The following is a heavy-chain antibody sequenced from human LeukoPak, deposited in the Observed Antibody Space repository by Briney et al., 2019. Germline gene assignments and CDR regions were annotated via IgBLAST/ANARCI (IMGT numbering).Heavy chain of an antibody. D-gene: IGHD6-19*01. J-gene: IGHJ4*02. Sequence: GGSLRLSCAASGFTFSSYAMSWVRQAPGKGLEWVSAISGSGGSTYYADSVKGRFTISRDNSKNTLYLQMNSLRAEDTAVYCCAKDIGSGWYYFDYWGQGTLVTVSS. V-gene: IGHV3-23*01. CDR1: GFTFSSYA. CDR3: AKDIGSGWYYFDY. CDR2: ISGSGGST.